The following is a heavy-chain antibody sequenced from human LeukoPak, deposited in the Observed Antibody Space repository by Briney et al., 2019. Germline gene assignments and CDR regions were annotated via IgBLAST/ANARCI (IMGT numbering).Heavy chain of an antibody. Sequence: GGSLRLSCAASGFTFSSYSMNWVRQAPGKGLEWVSSISSSSSYIYYADSVKGRFTISRDNAKNSLYLQMNSLRAEDTAVYYCAKDRTLGYTDYWGQGTLVTVSS. CDR2: ISSSSSYI. J-gene: IGHJ4*02. CDR3: AKDRTLGYTDY. D-gene: IGHD3-16*02. CDR1: GFTFSSYS. V-gene: IGHV3-21*01.